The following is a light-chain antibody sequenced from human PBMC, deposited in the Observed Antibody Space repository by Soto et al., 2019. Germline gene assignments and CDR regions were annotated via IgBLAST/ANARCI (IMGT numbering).Light chain of an antibody. J-gene: IGKJ5*01. CDR2: AAS. CDR3: QQSYSTSIA. V-gene: IGKV1-39*01. Sequence: DIQMTQSPSTLSASVGDRVTITCRASQSISSWLAWYQQKPGKAPKVLIYAASTLQSGVASRFSGSGSGTDFTLTISSLQPEDFATYYCQQSYSTSIAFGQGTRLEIK. CDR1: QSISSW.